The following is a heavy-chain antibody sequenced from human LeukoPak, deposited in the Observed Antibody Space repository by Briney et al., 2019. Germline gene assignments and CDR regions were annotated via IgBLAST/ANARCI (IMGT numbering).Heavy chain of an antibody. CDR3: ARGKLGHYYDSSGYYY. CDR1: GYTFTSYD. CDR2: MNPNSGNT. V-gene: IGHV1-8*01. J-gene: IGHJ4*02. D-gene: IGHD3-22*01. Sequence: ASVKVSCKASGYTFTSYDINWVRQATGQGLEWMGWMNPNSGNTGYAQKFQGRVTMTRNTSISTAYMELSSLRSEDTAVYYCARGKLGHYYDSSGYYYWGQGTLVTVSS.